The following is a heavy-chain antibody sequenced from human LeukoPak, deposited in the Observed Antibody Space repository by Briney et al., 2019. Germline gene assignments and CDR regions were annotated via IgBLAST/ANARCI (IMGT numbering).Heavy chain of an antibody. D-gene: IGHD1-26*01. J-gene: IGHJ4*02. CDR2: TSPDEGLK. CDR1: GLTFANYV. V-gene: IGHV3-30*04. CDR3: TRDPILGAPDYFDY. Sequence: GGSLRLSCAASGLTFANYVTHWVRQATGKGLEWVAVTSPDEGLKFYGDSVKGRFTTSRDNSKNTMYLQMNNLREEDTAVYYCTRDPILGAPDYFDYWGQGTLVTVSS.